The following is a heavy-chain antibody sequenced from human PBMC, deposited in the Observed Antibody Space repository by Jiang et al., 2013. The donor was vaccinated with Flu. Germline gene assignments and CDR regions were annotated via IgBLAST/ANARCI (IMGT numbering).Heavy chain of an antibody. J-gene: IGHJ5*02. CDR2: INAGNGNT. Sequence: SGAEVKKPGASVKVSCKASGYTFTSYPIQWVRQAPGQRLEWMGWINAGNGNTKYSQKFQVRVTITTDTSANTVYVELSSLRFEDTAIYYCARGLGGYTYGSNWVDPWGQGTLVTVSS. V-gene: IGHV1-3*01. D-gene: IGHD5-18*01. CDR1: GYTFTSYP. CDR3: ARGLGGYTYGSNWVDP.